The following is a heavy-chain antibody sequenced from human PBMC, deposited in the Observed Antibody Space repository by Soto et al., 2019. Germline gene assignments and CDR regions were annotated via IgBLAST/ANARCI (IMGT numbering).Heavy chain of an antibody. CDR1: GFTFSNYA. CDR3: ARATKGGSPPL. D-gene: IGHD1-1*01. Sequence: PGGSLRLSCSASGFTFSNYAIHWIRQAPGKGLEYVSAISSTGDRIYYADSVKGRFTISRDNSKNTLHLQMSSLTAEDTAVYHCARATKGGSPPLWGQGTLVTFSS. J-gene: IGHJ4*02. V-gene: IGHV3-64D*08. CDR2: ISSTGDRI.